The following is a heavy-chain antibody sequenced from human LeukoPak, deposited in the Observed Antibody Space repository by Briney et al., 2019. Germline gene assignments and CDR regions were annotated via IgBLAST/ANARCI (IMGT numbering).Heavy chain of an antibody. CDR2: IIPIFGTA. D-gene: IGHD4-17*01. Sequence: SVKVSCKASGGTFSSYAISWVRQAPGQGLEWMGGIIPIFGTANYAQKFQGRVTITADESTSTAYMELSSLRSEDTAVYYCASPTYGDSAGYYYYGMDVWGQGTTVTVSS. CDR1: GGTFSSYA. J-gene: IGHJ6*02. V-gene: IGHV1-69*01. CDR3: ASPTYGDSAGYYYYGMDV.